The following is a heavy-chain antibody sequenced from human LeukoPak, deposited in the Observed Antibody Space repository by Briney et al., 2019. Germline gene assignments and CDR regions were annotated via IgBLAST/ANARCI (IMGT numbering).Heavy chain of an antibody. Sequence: PSETLSLTCAVYGGSFSGYHWSWIRQPPGKGLEWIGEINHSGSTNYNPSLKSRVTISVDTSKNQFSLKLSSVTAADTAVYYCARGGYGDYGWFDPWGQGTLVTVSS. D-gene: IGHD4-17*01. J-gene: IGHJ5*02. V-gene: IGHV4-34*01. CDR1: GGSFSGYH. CDR2: INHSGST. CDR3: ARGGYGDYGWFDP.